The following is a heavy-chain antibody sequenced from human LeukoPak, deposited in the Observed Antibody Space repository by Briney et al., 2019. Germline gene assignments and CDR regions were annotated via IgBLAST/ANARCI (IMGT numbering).Heavy chain of an antibody. CDR2: ISGSGGST. CDR3: AKDSVVGELLLPFDY. J-gene: IGHJ4*02. V-gene: IGHV3-23*01. Sequence: GGSLRLSCAASGFTFSSYVLSWVRQAQGKGLEWVSSISGSGGSTYYAASVKGRFTISRDNSKNTLYLQMNSLRAEDTAVYYCAKDSVVGELLLPFDYWGQGTLVTVSS. CDR1: GFTFSSYV. D-gene: IGHD3-10*01.